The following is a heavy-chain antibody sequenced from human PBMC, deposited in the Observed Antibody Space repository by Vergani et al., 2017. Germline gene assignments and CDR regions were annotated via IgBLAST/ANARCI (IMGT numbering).Heavy chain of an antibody. V-gene: IGHV3-21*01. CDR3: ARGGRGSYYRYFQH. CDR2: ISSSSSYI. J-gene: IGHJ1*01. D-gene: IGHD1-26*01. CDR1: GFTFSSYS. Sequence: EVQLLESGGGLVQPGGSLRLSCAASGFTFSSYSMNWVRQAPGKGLEWVSSISSSSSYIYYADSVKGRFTISRDNAKNSLYLQMNSLRAEDTAVYYCARGGRGSYYRYFQHWGQGTLVTVSS.